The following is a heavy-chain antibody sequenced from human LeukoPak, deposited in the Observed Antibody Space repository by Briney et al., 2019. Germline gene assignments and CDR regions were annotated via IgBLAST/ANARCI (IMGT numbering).Heavy chain of an antibody. J-gene: IGHJ4*02. CDR1: GFTFSSYA. CDR2: ISGSGGST. CDR3: AKRSYYYDSSGPRGAYYFDY. Sequence: GGSLRLSCAASGFTFSSYAMSWVRQAPGKGLEWVSAISGSGGSTYYADSVEGRFTISRDNSKNTLYLQMNSLRAEDTAVYYCAKRSYYYDSSGPRGAYYFDYRGQGTLVTVSS. V-gene: IGHV3-23*01. D-gene: IGHD3-22*01.